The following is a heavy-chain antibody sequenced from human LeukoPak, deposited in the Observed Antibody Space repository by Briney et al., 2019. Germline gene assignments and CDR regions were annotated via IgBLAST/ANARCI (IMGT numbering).Heavy chain of an antibody. J-gene: IGHJ4*02. V-gene: IGHV3-48*01. CDR2: IGSAI. CDR3: ARDVGKAYFDY. Sequence: GGSLRLSCVASGFTFSDYSLNWVRQAPGKGLEWISYIGSAIYYADSVKGRFTISRDNAKNSLFLQMNSLRAEDTAVYYCARDVGKAYFDYWGQGTLVTVSS. D-gene: IGHD2-15*01. CDR1: GFTFSDYS.